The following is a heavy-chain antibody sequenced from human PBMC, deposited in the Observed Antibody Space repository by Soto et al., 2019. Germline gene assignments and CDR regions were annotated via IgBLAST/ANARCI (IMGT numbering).Heavy chain of an antibody. CDR3: ARERYQVLSDGMDV. V-gene: IGHV1-2*02. J-gene: IGHJ6*02. CDR2: LNPKSGGT. Sequence: ASVKVSFKASGFTFSEYYMHWLREAPGQGLEWMGWLNPKSGGTTYAQKFQGRLTLSRDTSINTAYMELSRLSIDDTALYYCARERYQVLSDGMDVWGQGTTVTVSS. D-gene: IGHD2-2*01. CDR1: GFTFSEYY.